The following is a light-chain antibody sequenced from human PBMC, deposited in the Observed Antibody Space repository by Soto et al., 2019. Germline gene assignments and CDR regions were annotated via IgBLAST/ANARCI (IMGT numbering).Light chain of an antibody. Sequence: DIHMTQSPSSLSASVEDSVTITCRSSQGISNYLAWYQQKPGKVPKLLIYAASTLQSGVPSRFSGSGSGTDFTLTISSLQPEDVATYYCQKYNSAPPWTFGQGTKVDIK. V-gene: IGKV1-27*01. CDR1: QGISNY. CDR3: QKYNSAPPWT. CDR2: AAS. J-gene: IGKJ1*01.